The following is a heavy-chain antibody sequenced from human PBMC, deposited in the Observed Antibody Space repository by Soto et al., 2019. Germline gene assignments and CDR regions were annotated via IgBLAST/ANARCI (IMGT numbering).Heavy chain of an antibody. V-gene: IGHV2-5*02. CDR3: AALIEFSSSSYFDY. D-gene: IGHD6-6*01. CDR2: IYWDDDK. CDR1: GFSLSTSGVG. J-gene: IGHJ4*02. Sequence: SGPTLVNPTQTLTLTCTFSGFSLSTSGVGVGWIRQPPGKALEWLALIYWDDDKRYSPSLKSRLTITKDTSKNQVVLTMTNMDPVDTGTYYCAALIEFSSSSYFDYWGQGALVTVSS.